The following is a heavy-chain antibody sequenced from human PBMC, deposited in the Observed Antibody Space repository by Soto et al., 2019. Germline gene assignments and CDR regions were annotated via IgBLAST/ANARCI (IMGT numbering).Heavy chain of an antibody. CDR1: GGSISSGGYY. J-gene: IGHJ5*02. CDR2: IYYSGST. V-gene: IGHV4-31*03. D-gene: IGHD2-2*02. Sequence: SETLSLTCTVSGGSISSGGYYWSWIRQHPGKGLEWIGYIYYSGSTYYNPSLKSRVTISVDTSKNQFSLKLSSVTVADTAVYYCARERDCSSTSCYSWFDPWGQGTLVTVSS. CDR3: ARERDCSSTSCYSWFDP.